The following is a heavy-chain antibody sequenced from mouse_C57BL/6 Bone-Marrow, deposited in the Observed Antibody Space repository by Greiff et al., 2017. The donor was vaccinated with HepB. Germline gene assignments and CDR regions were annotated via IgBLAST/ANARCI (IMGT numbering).Heavy chain of an antibody. J-gene: IGHJ3*01. V-gene: IGHV1-76*01. Sequence: VMLVESGAELVRPGASVKLSCKASGYTFTDYYINWVKQRPGQGLEWIARIYPGSGNTYYNEKFKGKATLTAEKSSSTAYMQLSSLTSEDSAVYFCARSCYYDYDAVAYWGQGTLVTVSA. CDR3: ARSCYYDYDAVAY. CDR1: GYTFTDYY. CDR2: IYPGSGNT. D-gene: IGHD2-4*01.